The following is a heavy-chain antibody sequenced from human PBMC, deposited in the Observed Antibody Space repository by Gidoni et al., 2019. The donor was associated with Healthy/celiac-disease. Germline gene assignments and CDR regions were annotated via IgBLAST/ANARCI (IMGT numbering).Heavy chain of an antibody. CDR2: IKSKTDGGTT. Sequence: EVQLVESGGGLVKPGGSLRLSCAASGFTFSNAWMSWVRQAPGKGLEWVGSIKSKTDGGTTDYAAPVKGRFTISRDDSKNTLYLKMNSLKTEDTAVYYCTTSPDSTDYWGQGTLVTVSS. CDR1: GFTFSNAW. J-gene: IGHJ4*02. CDR3: TTSPDSTDY. V-gene: IGHV3-15*01.